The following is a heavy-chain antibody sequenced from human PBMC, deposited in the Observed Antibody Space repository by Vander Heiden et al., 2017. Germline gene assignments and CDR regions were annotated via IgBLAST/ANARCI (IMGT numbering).Heavy chain of an antibody. J-gene: IGHJ5*02. CDR1: GFTFSSYA. V-gene: IGHV3-23*01. CDR3: AKDLLHIRWLVRGGWFDP. Sequence: EVQLLESGGGFVQPGGSLRLSCAASGFTFSSYAMSWFRQAPGKGLEWVSAISGSGGSKYYADSVKGRFTNSRDNSKNTLYLQMNSLGAEDTAVYYCAKDLLHIRWLVRGGWFDPWGQGTLVTVSS. CDR2: ISGSGGSK. D-gene: IGHD6-19*01.